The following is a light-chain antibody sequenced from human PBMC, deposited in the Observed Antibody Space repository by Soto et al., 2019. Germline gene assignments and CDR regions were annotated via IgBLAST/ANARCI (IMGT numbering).Light chain of an antibody. CDR1: QGISNY. V-gene: IGKV1-27*01. CDR3: PKYNSVPPVP. CDR2: AAS. Sequence: DIQMTQSPSSLSASVGDRVTITCRASQGISNYLAWYQQQPGKPPKLLIYAASTLQSGVPSRFSGSGSGTDFTLTISSLQPEYVETYYCPKYNSVPPVPFGHGNKVNL. J-gene: IGKJ3*01.